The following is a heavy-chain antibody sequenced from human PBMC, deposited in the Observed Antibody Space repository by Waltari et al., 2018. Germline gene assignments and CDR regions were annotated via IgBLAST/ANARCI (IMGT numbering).Heavy chain of an antibody. Sequence: QVQLQESGPGLVKPSQTLSLTCTVSGGSISSGGYYWSWIRQHPGKGLEWIGYIYYRGSTYYNPSLKSRVTISVDTSKNQISLKLSSVTAADTAVYYCARSTRYFEEDYYYMDVWGKGTTVTVSS. CDR3: ARSTRYFEEDYYYMDV. J-gene: IGHJ6*03. CDR2: IYYRGST. V-gene: IGHV4-31*03. D-gene: IGHD3-9*01. CDR1: GGSISSGGYY.